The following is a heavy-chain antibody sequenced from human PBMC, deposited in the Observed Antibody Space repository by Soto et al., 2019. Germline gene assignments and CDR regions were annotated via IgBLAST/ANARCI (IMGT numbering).Heavy chain of an antibody. D-gene: IGHD6-19*01. J-gene: IGHJ4*02. Sequence: VQLVESGGGVVQPGRSLHPPLPPLGLTFVDLACPWARRAPGKGLEWVAVVSHDGRNTHYADSVKGRFTISRDSSKNTVSLEMTSLRAEDTAVYYCAKGGRQWLVTSDFNYWGQGALVTVSS. CDR3: AKGGRQWLVTSDFNY. CDR1: GLTFVDLA. V-gene: IGHV3-30*18. CDR2: VSHDGRNT.